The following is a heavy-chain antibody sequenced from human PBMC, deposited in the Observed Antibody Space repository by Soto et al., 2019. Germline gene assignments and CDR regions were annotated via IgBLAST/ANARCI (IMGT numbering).Heavy chain of an antibody. D-gene: IGHD6-6*01. CDR1: GFTFSSYW. V-gene: IGHV3-74*01. CDR3: ARDPGVVAARREVYGMDV. J-gene: IGHJ6*02. CDR2: INSDGSST. Sequence: EVQLVESGGGLVQPGGSLRLSCAASGFTFSSYWMHWVRQAPGKGLVWVSRINSDGSSTRYADSVKGRFTISRDNAKNALYLQMSSRRAEETAVYYCARDPGVVAARREVYGMDVWGQGTTVTVSS.